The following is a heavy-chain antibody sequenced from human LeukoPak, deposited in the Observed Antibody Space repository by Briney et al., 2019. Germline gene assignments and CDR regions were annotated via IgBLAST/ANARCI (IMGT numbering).Heavy chain of an antibody. D-gene: IGHD6-25*01. CDR3: ARDPIAAEPDYFDY. Sequence: GGSLRLSCSASGFTFGTYAMHWVRQAPGKGLEWVAVIFDERNKFVADSVKGRFTISRDNFKNTLYLQMNSLRDEDTAVYYCARDPIAAEPDYFDYWGQGTPVTVSS. V-gene: IGHV3-30*04. CDR2: IFDERNK. J-gene: IGHJ4*02. CDR1: GFTFGTYA.